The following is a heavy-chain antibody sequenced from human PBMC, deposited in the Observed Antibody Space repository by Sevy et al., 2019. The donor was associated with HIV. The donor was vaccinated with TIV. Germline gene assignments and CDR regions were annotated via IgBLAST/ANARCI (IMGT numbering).Heavy chain of an antibody. J-gene: IGHJ4*02. V-gene: IGHV3-48*03. CDR1: GFTFSSYE. D-gene: IGHD4-17*01. CDR2: IANSGRTR. CDR3: TRDLPPSATTVAHFDY. Sequence: GSLRLSCAASGFTFSSYEMNWVRQAPGKGLEWGSNIANSGRTRYYSDSVKGRFTISRDNAKNSLYLQMNSLRAEDTAVYYCTRDLPPSATTVAHFDYWGRGTLVTVSS.